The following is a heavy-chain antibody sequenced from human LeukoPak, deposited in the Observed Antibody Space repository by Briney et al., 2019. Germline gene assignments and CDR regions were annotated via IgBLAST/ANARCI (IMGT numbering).Heavy chain of an antibody. V-gene: IGHV4-59*01. D-gene: IGHD1-26*01. CDR2: IYYSGST. CDR1: GGSICSYY. CDR3: ARSGIGQLAGANWFGP. Sequence: SETLSLTCTVSGGSICSYYWSWIRQPPRKGLGWIGYIYYSGSTNYNPSLKCRVTISVDTSKNQFPLKLSSVTAGHRALHCFARSGIGQLAGANWFGPWGKGTLVTVSS. J-gene: IGHJ5*02.